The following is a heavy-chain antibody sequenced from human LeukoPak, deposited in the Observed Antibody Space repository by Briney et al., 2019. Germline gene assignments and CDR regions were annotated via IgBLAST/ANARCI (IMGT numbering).Heavy chain of an antibody. V-gene: IGHV3-74*01. D-gene: IGHD2-21*02. CDR2: INSDGSST. CDR1: GFTISNFW. Sequence: GESLRLSCAASGFTISNFWMHWVRQAPGKGLVWVSRINSDGSSTNYADSVKGRFTISRDNAKNTLYLQMNSLRAEDTAVYYCARGAARCNGDCFPDWGQGTLVTVSS. J-gene: IGHJ4*02. CDR3: ARGAARCNGDCFPD.